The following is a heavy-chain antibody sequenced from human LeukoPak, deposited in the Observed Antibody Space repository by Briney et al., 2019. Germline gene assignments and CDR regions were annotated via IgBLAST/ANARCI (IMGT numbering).Heavy chain of an antibody. CDR3: ARAPPRITMVRGVWAKYYFDY. D-gene: IGHD3-10*01. CDR2: MNTNSGNT. J-gene: IGHJ4*02. V-gene: IGHV1-8*01. CDR1: GYTFTSYD. Sequence: ASVKVSCKASGYTFTSYDINWVRQATGQGLEWMGWMNTNSGNTGYAQKFQGRVNMTRNTSISTAYMELSSLRSEDTAVYYCARAPPRITMVRGVWAKYYFDYWGQGTMVTVSS.